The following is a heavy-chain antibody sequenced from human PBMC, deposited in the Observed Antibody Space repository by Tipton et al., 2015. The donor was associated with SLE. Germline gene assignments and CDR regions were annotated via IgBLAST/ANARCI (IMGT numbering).Heavy chain of an antibody. CDR2: IYYSGST. CDR3: TRAPTYSSGWFDY. J-gene: IGHJ4*02. D-gene: IGHD6-19*01. V-gene: IGHV4-59*01. Sequence: LRLSCAVSGGSISSYYWSWIRQPPGKGLEWIGCIYYSGSTTYNPSLKSRVTISVDTSKNQFSLKLSSVTAADTAVYYCTRAPTYSSGWFDYWGQATLVTVSS. CDR1: GGSISSYY.